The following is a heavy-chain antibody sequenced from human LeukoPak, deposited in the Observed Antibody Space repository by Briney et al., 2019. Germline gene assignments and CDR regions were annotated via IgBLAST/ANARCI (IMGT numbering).Heavy chain of an antibody. V-gene: IGHV3-23*01. J-gene: IGHJ4*02. CDR3: AKWGDYDVLTGYYDSDY. D-gene: IGHD3-9*01. CDR2: VSGRDTST. CDR1: GFTFSNYA. Sequence: GASLRLSCTASGFTFSNYAMSWVRQAPGKGLEWVSAVSGRDTSTYYTDSVKGRFTISRDNSKNTLYLQMNSLSAEDTAIYYCAKWGDYDVLTGYYDSDYWGQGTLVTVSS.